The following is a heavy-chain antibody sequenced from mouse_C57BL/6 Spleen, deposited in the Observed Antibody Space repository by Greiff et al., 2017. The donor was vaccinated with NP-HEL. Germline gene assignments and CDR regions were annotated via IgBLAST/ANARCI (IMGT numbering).Heavy chain of an antibody. CDR2: IRLKSDNYAT. V-gene: IGHV6-3*01. CDR1: GFTFSNYW. Sequence: EVKVEESGGGLVQPGGSMKLSCVASGFTFSNYWMNWVRQSPEKGLEWVAQIRLKSDNYATHYAESVKGRFTISRDDSKSSVYLQMNNLRAEDTGIYYCPHGYFDVWGTGTTVTVSS. J-gene: IGHJ1*03. CDR3: PHGYFDV.